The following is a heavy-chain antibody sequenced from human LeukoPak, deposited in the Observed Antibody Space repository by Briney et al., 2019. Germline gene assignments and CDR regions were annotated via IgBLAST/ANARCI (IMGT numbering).Heavy chain of an antibody. CDR2: IDSSGGYM. V-gene: IGHV3-21*06. J-gene: IGHJ4*01. CDR3: LRGDRTDQ. Sequence: GGSLRLSCEASGFTFNTYSMNWARQAPGKGLEWVSSIDSSGGYMFYADSVKGRFIISRDNAKDSLYLQMNSLRVEDTAVYYCLRGDRTDQWGPGNLVTVSS. CDR1: GFTFNTYS.